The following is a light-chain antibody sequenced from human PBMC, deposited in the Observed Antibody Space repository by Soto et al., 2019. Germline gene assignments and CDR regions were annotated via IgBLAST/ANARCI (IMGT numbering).Light chain of an antibody. CDR3: QQFERSPRYT. Sequence: EIVLTQSPGTLSLSPGERATLSCRASQSVSSTYLAWYQQKPGQAPRLLIYGASIRATGIPDRFSGSGSGTDFTLTISRLEPEDFAVYYCQQFERSPRYTFGQGTKLE. CDR2: GAS. CDR1: QSVSSTY. J-gene: IGKJ2*01. V-gene: IGKV3-20*01.